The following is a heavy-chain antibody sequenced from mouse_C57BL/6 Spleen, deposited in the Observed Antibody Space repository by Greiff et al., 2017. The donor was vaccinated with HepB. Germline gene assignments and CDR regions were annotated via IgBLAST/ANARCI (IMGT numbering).Heavy chain of an antibody. CDR2: IYPRSGNT. Sequence: QVQLKESGAELARPGASVKLSCKASGYTFTSYGISWVKQRTGQGLEWIGEIYPRSGNTYYNEKFKGKATLTADKSSSTAYMELRSLTSEDSAVYFCARMGTGTFAMDYWGQGTSVTVSS. CDR1: GYTFTSYG. CDR3: ARMGTGTFAMDY. D-gene: IGHD4-1*01. V-gene: IGHV1-81*01. J-gene: IGHJ4*01.